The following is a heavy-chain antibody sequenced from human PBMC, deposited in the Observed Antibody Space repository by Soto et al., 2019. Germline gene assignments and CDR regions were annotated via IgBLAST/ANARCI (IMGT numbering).Heavy chain of an antibody. J-gene: IGHJ4*02. CDR2: ITLSGGSA. CDR1: GFIFRNYA. CDR3: AKFGDYYYSLFDY. D-gene: IGHD3-22*01. V-gene: IGHV3-23*01. Sequence: PGGSLRLSCAASGFIFRNYAMSWVRQAPGKGLEWVSVITLSGGSAYYADSVKGRFTISRDNSQNTLYPQMNSLRAEDTAVYYCAKFGDYYYSLFDYWGQGTPVTVSS.